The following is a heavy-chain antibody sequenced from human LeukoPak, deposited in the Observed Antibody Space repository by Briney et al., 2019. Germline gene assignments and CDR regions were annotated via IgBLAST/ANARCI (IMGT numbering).Heavy chain of an antibody. CDR2: IIPIFGTA. V-gene: IGHV1-69*05. CDR1: GGTFSSYA. CDR3: ASKSTGYSSSWRLDGFDY. J-gene: IGHJ4*02. D-gene: IGHD6-13*01. Sequence: SVKVSCKASGGTFSSYAISWVRQAPGQGLERMGGIIPIFGTANYAQKFQGRVTITTDESTSTAYMELSSLRSEDTAVYYCASKSTGYSSSWRLDGFDYWGRGTLVTVSS.